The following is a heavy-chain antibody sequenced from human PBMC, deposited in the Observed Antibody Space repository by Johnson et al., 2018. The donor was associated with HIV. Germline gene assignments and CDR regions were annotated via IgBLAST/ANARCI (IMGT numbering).Heavy chain of an antibody. D-gene: IGHD2-21*01. CDR2: ISGSGGST. J-gene: IGHJ3*02. V-gene: IGHV3-23*04. CDR3: ARAGAYDAFDI. CDR1: GFTFSSYA. Sequence: EVQVVESGGDLVQPGGSLRLSCAASGFTFSSYAMSWVRQAPGKGLEWVSAISGSGGSTYFADSVKGRFTISRDNSKNTLYMQMNSLRAEDTAVYYCARAGAYDAFDIWGQGTMVTVSS.